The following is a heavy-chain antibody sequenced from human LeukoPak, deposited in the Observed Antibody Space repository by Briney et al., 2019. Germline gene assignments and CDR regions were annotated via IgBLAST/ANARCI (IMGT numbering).Heavy chain of an antibody. Sequence: GSSVKVSCKASGGTFSSYAISWVRQAPGQGLEWMGRIIPIFGTANYAQKFQGRVTITTDESTSTAYMELSSLKSEDTAVYYCARDSSGVVGATSWFDPWGQGTLVTVFS. CDR3: ARDSSGVVGATSWFDP. D-gene: IGHD1-26*01. CDR2: IIPIFGTA. CDR1: GGTFSSYA. J-gene: IGHJ5*02. V-gene: IGHV1-69*05.